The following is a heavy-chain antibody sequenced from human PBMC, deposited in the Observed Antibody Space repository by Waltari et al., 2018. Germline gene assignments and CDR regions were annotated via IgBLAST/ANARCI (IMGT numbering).Heavy chain of an antibody. Sequence: EEQVVASGGGLVQPGGSLRRAWVASGFTFWDHWMAWVRQAPGKELEWVAKIKKDGTEEMYVDSVKGRFTISKDNTKNSVFLQMNSLRAEDTAVYYCARDHWFSLDLWGQGTLVTVSS. CDR3: ARDHWFSLDL. CDR1: GFTFWDHW. D-gene: IGHD3-9*01. CDR2: IKKDGTEE. V-gene: IGHV3-7*01. J-gene: IGHJ4*02.